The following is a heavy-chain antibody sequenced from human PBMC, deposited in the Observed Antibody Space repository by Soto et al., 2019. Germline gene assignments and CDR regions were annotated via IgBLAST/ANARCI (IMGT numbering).Heavy chain of an antibody. CDR2: IIPIFGTA. CDR1: GGTFSSYA. CDR3: ATQGLPVYCYCGMGF. J-gene: IGHJ6*04. Sequence: QVQLVQSGAEVKKPGSSVKVSCKASGGTFSSYAISWVRQAPGQGLEWMGGIIPIFGTANYAQKFQGRVRIPAAESTSTAYMVVSSLRSEDTAVYYWATQGLPVYCYCGMGFWGEGTTVTVSS. V-gene: IGHV1-69*12. D-gene: IGHD2-2*01.